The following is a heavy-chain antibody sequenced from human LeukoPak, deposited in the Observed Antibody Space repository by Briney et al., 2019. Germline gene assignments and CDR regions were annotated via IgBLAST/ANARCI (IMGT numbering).Heavy chain of an antibody. J-gene: IGHJ4*02. CDR2: IYTSGST. CDR1: GGSISSGSYY. D-gene: IGHD5-24*01. CDR3: ARDGGWLQPPYFDY. V-gene: IGHV4-61*02. Sequence: SQTLSLTCTVSGGSISSGSYYWSWIRQPAGKGLEWIGRIYTSGSTNYNPSLKSRVTISVDTSKNQFSLKLSSVTAADTAVYYCARDGGWLQPPYFDYWGQGTLVTVSS.